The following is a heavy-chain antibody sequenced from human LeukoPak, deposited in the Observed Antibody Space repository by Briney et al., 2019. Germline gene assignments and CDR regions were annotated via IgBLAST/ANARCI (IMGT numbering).Heavy chain of an antibody. CDR3: ARFGSYFEY. J-gene: IGHJ4*02. Sequence: SETLSLTCTVSGGSINYYYWSWIRQPPGEGLEWIGYVYYSGSSNYNPSLKRRVTISEDTSKNQFSLKLNSVTAADTAVYYCARFGSYFEYWGRGTLVTVSS. D-gene: IGHD3-10*01. CDR1: GGSINYYY. V-gene: IGHV4-59*01. CDR2: VYYSGSS.